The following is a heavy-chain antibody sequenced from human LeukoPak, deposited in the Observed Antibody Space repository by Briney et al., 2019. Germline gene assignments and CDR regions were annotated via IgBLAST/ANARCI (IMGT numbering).Heavy chain of an antibody. CDR3: AKDLRPHGSGWYYFDY. V-gene: IGHV3-23*01. CDR1: GFTFSSYA. J-gene: IGHJ4*02. D-gene: IGHD3-22*01. Sequence: GGSLRLSCAASGFTFSSYAMSWVRQAPGKGLEWVSAISGSGGSTYYADSVKGRFTISRDNSKNTLYLQMNSLRAEDTAVYYCAKDLRPHGSGWYYFDYWGQGTLVTVSS. CDR2: ISGSGGST.